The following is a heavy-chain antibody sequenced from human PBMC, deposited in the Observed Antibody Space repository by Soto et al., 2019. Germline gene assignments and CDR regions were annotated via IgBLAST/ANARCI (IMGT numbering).Heavy chain of an antibody. CDR3: ARSSGVPTPDFDY. CDR2: ISHDGTNR. D-gene: IGHD3-3*01. CDR1: GVTFSSYA. Sequence: PGGSLRLSCAVSGVTFSSYAMNWVRQAPGKGLEWVAVISHDGTNRYYTDSVRGRFTISRDNSKNTVYLEMDSLRADDTAVYYCARSSGVPTPDFDYWGQGTLVTVSS. J-gene: IGHJ4*02. V-gene: IGHV3-30-3*01.